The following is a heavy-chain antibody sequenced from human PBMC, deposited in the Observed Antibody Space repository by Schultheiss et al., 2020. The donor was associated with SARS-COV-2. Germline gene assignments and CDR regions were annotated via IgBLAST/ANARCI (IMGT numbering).Heavy chain of an antibody. J-gene: IGHJ6*02. CDR1: GFTFSSYW. CDR2: ISGSGGST. V-gene: IGHV3-23*01. CDR3: ARGGGERGVVVPAAIYFYYGMDV. Sequence: GESLKISCAASGFTFSSYWMSWVRQAPGKGLEWVSAISGSGGSTYYADSVKGRFTISRDNSKNTLYLQMIGLRAEDTAVYYCARGGGERGVVVPAAIYFYYGMDVWGQGTTVTVSS. D-gene: IGHD2-2*01.